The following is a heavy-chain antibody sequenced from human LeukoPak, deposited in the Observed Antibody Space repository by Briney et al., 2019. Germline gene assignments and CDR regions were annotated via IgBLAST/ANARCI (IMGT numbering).Heavy chain of an antibody. J-gene: IGHJ4*02. CDR1: GFTFDDYA. CDR2: ISSSSSFI. V-gene: IGHV3-21*01. Sequence: GGSLRLSCAASGFTFDDYATHWVRQAPGKGLEWVSSISSSSSFIYYADSVKGRFTISRDNAKNSLYLQMNSLRAEDTAVYYCARNYGGNYWFDYWGQGTLVTVSS. CDR3: ARNYGGNYWFDY. D-gene: IGHD4-23*01.